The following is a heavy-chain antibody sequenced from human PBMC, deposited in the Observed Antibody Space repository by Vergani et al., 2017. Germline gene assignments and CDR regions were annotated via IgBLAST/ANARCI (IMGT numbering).Heavy chain of an antibody. J-gene: IGHJ4*02. D-gene: IGHD4-23*01. CDR1: GFNFGEYG. CDR3: AVEIYDFGGSRDFDY. CDR2: IRSKTYGATT. Sequence: EVQLVESGGDLVQPGRSLRLSCQTSGFNFGEYGVSWVRQATGKGLEWIGFIRSKTYGATTEYAASVRGRFTISRDDSKGIAYLQMSSLKKEDTAVYRCAVEIYDFGGSRDFDYWGQGTLVVVSS. V-gene: IGHV3-49*04.